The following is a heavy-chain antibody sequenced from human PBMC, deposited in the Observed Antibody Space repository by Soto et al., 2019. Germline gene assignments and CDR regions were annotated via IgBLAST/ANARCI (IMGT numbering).Heavy chain of an antibody. Sequence: GGSLRLSCAASGFTFSSYWMSWVRQAPGKGLEWVANIKQDGSEKYYVDSVKGRFTISRDNAKNSLYLQMNSLRAEDTAVYYCARDYRDLAARLDEPDYWGQGTLVTVSS. V-gene: IGHV3-7*01. J-gene: IGHJ4*02. CDR1: GFTFSSYW. D-gene: IGHD6-6*01. CDR3: ARDYRDLAARLDEPDY. CDR2: IKQDGSEK.